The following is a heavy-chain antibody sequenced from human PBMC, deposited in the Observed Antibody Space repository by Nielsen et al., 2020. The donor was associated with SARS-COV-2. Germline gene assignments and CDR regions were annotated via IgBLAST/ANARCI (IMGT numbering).Heavy chain of an antibody. D-gene: IGHD3/OR15-3a*01. J-gene: IGHJ6*02. CDR2: INPYSGGT. Sequence: ASVTVSCKASGHTFTDNYIHRLRQAPAQGLQWMGRINPYSGGTNYAQKFQGTVTMTRDASISTVYMELTSDDTAVYYCARARATIFGLVMSYGMDVWGQGTTVVVSS. CDR3: ARARATIFGLVMSYGMDV. CDR1: GHTFTDNY. V-gene: IGHV1-2*02.